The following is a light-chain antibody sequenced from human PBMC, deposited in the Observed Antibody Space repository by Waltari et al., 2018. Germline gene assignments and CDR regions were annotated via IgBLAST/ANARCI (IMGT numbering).Light chain of an antibody. CDR3: AAWDDSLNGPV. Sequence: QSVLTQPPSASGTPGQRVTISCSASSSNIGSNTVNRYQQLPGTAPKLLIYSNNQRPSGVPDRFSGSKSGTSASLAISGLQSEDEADYYCAAWDDSLNGPVFGGGTKLTVL. CDR1: SSNIGSNT. V-gene: IGLV1-44*01. J-gene: IGLJ2*01. CDR2: SNN.